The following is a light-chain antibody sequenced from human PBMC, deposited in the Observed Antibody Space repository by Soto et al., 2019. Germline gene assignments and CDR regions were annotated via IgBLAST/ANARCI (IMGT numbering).Light chain of an antibody. CDR1: TGAVTRSHY. V-gene: IGLV7-46*01. CDR3: LLSYDGTSRV. CDR2: ETS. J-gene: IGLJ3*02. Sequence: QAVVTQEPSLTVSPGGTVTLTCGSSTGAVTRSHYPYWFQQRPGQAPRTLIYETSNKHSWTPARFSGSVLGGKAVLTLSDAQPEDEADYYCLLSYDGTSRVFGRGTKLTVL.